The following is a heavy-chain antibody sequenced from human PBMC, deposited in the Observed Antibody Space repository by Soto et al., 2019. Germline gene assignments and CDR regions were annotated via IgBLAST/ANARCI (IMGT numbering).Heavy chain of an antibody. D-gene: IGHD2-2*01. CDR2: IYYSGST. V-gene: IGHV4-59*08. CDR3: ARHVVVVVPAAMGPYNWFDP. J-gene: IGHJ5*02. CDR1: GGSISSYY. Sequence: SETLSLTCTVSGGSISSYYWSWIRQPPGKGLEWIGYIYYSGSTNYNPSFKSRVTISVDTSKNQFSLKLSSVTAADTAVYYCARHVVVVVPAAMGPYNWFDPWGQGTLVTVSS.